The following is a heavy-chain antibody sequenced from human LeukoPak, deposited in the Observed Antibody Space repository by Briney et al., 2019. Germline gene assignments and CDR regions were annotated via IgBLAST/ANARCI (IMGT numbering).Heavy chain of an antibody. V-gene: IGHV3-7*01. J-gene: IGHJ3*02. D-gene: IGHD1-26*01. CDR1: GFTFSTSW. CDR3: ARESGGDLGEAFDI. CDR2: IKEDGSEQ. Sequence: GGSLRLSCAASGFTFSTSWMNWVRQAPGKGLEWVASIKEDGSEQYYVDSVKGRFTISRDNAKNSLYLQLNSLRVEDTAVYYCARESGGDLGEAFDIWGQGTMVTVS.